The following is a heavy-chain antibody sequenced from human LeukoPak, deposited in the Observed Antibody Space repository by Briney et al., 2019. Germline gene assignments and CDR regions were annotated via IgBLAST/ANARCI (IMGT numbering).Heavy chain of an antibody. Sequence: PSETLSLTCSVSGGSISSYYWNWIRQPPGKRLEWIGYIYYTGSTNYNPSLKSRVTISVDTSKNQLSLKLSSVTAADTAVYYCARRRSTVTPLDYWGQGTLVTVSS. V-gene: IGHV4-59*01. CDR2: IYYTGST. D-gene: IGHD4-17*01. CDR1: GGSISSYY. CDR3: ARRRSTVTPLDY. J-gene: IGHJ4*02.